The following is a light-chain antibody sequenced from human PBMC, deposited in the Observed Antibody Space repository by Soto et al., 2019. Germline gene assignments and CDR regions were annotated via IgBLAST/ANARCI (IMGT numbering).Light chain of an antibody. Sequence: QSVLTQPPSVSAAPGRTVTISCSGSSSNIENNYVSWYQHLPGTAPKLLNYENDKRPSRIDDRFSGSKSGTSATLGITGLQTWDEADYYCVTWDTSLSAGVFGGGTKVTVL. J-gene: IGLJ6*01. CDR3: VTWDTSLSAGV. CDR1: SSNIENNY. CDR2: END. V-gene: IGLV1-51*02.